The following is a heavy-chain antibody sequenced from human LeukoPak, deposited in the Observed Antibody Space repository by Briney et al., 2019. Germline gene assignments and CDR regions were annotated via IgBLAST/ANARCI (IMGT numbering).Heavy chain of an antibody. V-gene: IGHV4-59*12. CDR2: IHYSGST. CDR1: GGSISSYY. J-gene: IGHJ4*02. D-gene: IGHD2-15*01. Sequence: PSETLSLTCTVSGGSISSYYGSWIRQPPGKGLEWIGYIHYSGSTNYNPSLKSRVTISVDTSKNQFSLKLSSVTAADTAVYYCARDCCTDGSCYSDYWGQGTLVTVSS. CDR3: ARDCCTDGSCYSDY.